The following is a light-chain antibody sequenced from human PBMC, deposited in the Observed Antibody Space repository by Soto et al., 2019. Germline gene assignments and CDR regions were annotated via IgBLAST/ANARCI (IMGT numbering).Light chain of an antibody. J-gene: IGLJ1*01. CDR3: CSYGGSSTFPYV. CDR2: EVT. V-gene: IGLV2-23*02. Sequence: QSALAQPASVSGSPEQSITISCTGTSSDVGTYNLVSWYQQHPGKAPKLIIYEVTERPSGVSNRFSDSKFGNTASLTISGLLPEDEADYYCCSYGGSSTFPYVFGTGTKLTVL. CDR1: SSDVGTYNL.